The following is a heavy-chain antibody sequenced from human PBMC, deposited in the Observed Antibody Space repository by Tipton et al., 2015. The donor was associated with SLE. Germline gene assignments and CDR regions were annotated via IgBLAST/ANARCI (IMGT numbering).Heavy chain of an antibody. V-gene: IGHV4-4*07. J-gene: IGHJ6*03. CDR1: GGSLHSHF. Sequence: TLSLTCTLSGGSLHSHFWNWFRQPAGKGLEWIGRLYIYGTTTYTPSLKSRIAISVDTSTMQFSLRLTSVTAADTAVYYCGGGNYFDYYMDVWGKGTTVTVSS. CDR2: LYIYGTT. CDR3: GGGNYFDYYMDV. D-gene: IGHD3-22*01.